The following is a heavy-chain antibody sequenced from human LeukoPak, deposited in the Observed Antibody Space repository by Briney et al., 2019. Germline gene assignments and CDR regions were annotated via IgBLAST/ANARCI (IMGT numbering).Heavy chain of an antibody. CDR1: GGSISSGDYY. Sequence: PSETLSLTCTVSGGSISSGDYYWSWIRQPPGKGLEWIGYIYYCGSTYYNPSLKSRVTISVDTSKNQFSLKLSSVTAADTAVYYCAAQSLCSGGSCYSIFPFDIWGQGTMVTVSS. V-gene: IGHV4-30-4*01. CDR3: AAQSLCSGGSCYSIFPFDI. J-gene: IGHJ3*02. D-gene: IGHD2-15*01. CDR2: IYYCGST.